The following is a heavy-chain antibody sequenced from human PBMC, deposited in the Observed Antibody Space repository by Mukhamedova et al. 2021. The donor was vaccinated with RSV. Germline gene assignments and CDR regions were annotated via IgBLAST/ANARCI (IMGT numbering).Heavy chain of an antibody. V-gene: IGHV3-23*01. CDR2: IIGSGGRT. J-gene: IGHJ3*02. CDR3: AKDRSSSTIDAFDI. D-gene: IGHD6-6*01. Sequence: APGKGLECVSTIIGSGGRTYYADSVKGRFTISRDNPKNTLYLQMDSLRAEDTAIYYCAKDRSSSTIDAFDIWGQGTLVTVSS.